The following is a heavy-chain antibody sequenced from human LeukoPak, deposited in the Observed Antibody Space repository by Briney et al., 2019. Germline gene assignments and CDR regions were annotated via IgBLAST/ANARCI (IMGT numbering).Heavy chain of an antibody. CDR1: GDSTSNYY. Sequence: SETLSLTCTVSGDSTSNYYWSWIRQPPGKGLEWIGYIYYNGSTNYNPSLKSRVTISVDTSKNQFSLKLSSVTAADTAVYYCARQGYSAYEILDYWGQGTLVTVSS. CDR2: IYYNGST. D-gene: IGHD5-12*01. V-gene: IGHV4-59*01. J-gene: IGHJ4*02. CDR3: ARQGYSAYEILDY.